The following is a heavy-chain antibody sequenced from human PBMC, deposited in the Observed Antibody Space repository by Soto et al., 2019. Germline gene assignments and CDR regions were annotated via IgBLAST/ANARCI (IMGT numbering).Heavy chain of an antibody. D-gene: IGHD1-1*01. V-gene: IGHV4-59*01. J-gene: IGHJ4*02. Sequence: SETLSLTCTVSDGSISGYFWSWIRQPPGKGLEWIGYIHGTETTNYNPSLKSRVTMSLDTSKNQLSLRLTSVTAADTAVYYCARGTSYWSWKFDYWGQGTLVTVSS. CDR1: DGSISGYF. CDR2: IHGTETT. CDR3: ARGTSYWSWKFDY.